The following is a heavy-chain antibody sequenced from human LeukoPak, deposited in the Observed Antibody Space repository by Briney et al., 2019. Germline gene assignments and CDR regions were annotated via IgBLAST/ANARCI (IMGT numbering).Heavy chain of an antibody. D-gene: IGHD5-12*01. CDR1: GFTFSSYG. CDR2: ISYDGSNK. Sequence: GRSLRLSCAASGFTFSSYGMHWVRQAPGKGLEWVAVISYDGSNKYYADSVKGRFTISRDNSKNTLYLQMNSLRAEDTAVYYCAKMRYSGYGDFDYWGQGTLVTVSS. J-gene: IGHJ4*02. V-gene: IGHV3-30*18. CDR3: AKMRYSGYGDFDY.